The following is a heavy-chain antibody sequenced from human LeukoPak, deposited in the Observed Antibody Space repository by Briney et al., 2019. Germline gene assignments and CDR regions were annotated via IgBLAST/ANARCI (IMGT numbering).Heavy chain of an antibody. Sequence: GGSLRLSCAASGFTFSNYAMHWVRQAPGKGLEWVANIKGDGSEKRYVGSVKGRFTISRDNAKNSLYLQMNSLRADDTAVYYCAREFNIAVAGIYTGFDIWGQGTMVTVSS. D-gene: IGHD6-19*01. J-gene: IGHJ3*02. CDR3: AREFNIAVAGIYTGFDI. CDR2: IKGDGSEK. CDR1: GFTFSNYA. V-gene: IGHV3-7*03.